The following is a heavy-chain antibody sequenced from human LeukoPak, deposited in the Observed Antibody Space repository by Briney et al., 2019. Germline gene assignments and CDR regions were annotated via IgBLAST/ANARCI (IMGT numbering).Heavy chain of an antibody. CDR2: ISGSGGST. D-gene: IGHD3-10*01. J-gene: IGHJ4*02. V-gene: IGHV3-23*01. CDR3: AKVSPPLVMVRGAPYYLDY. Sequence: PGGSLRLSCAASGFTFSSYAMSWVRQAPGKGLEWVSAISGSGGSTYYADSVKGRFTISRDNSKNTLYLQMNSLRAEDTAVYYCAKVSPPLVMVRGAPYYLDYWGQGTLVTVSS. CDR1: GFTFSSYA.